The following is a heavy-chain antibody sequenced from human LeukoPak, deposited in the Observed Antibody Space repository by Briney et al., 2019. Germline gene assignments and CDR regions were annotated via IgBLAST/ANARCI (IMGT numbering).Heavy chain of an antibody. D-gene: IGHD6-13*01. Sequence: PGGSLRLSCAASGFTFSSYGMHWVRQAPGKGLEWVAFIRYDGSNKYYADSVKGRFTISRDNSKNTLYLQMNSLRAEDTAVYYCAKDRGMAAAGTSYYFDYWGQGTLVTVSS. CDR2: IRYDGSNK. V-gene: IGHV3-30*02. J-gene: IGHJ4*02. CDR1: GFTFSSYG. CDR3: AKDRGMAAAGTSYYFDY.